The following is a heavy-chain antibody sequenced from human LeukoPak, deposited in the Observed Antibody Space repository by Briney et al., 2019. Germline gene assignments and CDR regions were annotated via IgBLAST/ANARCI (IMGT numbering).Heavy chain of an antibody. Sequence: GGSLRLSCAASGFTFSSYAMSWVRQAPGKGLEWVSAISGSGGSTYYADSVKGRFTISRDNSKNTLYLQMNSLRAEDTAVYYCAYTTDYYYYMDVWGKGTTVTVSS. D-gene: IGHD4-17*01. J-gene: IGHJ6*03. CDR2: ISGSGGST. CDR3: AYTTDYYYYMDV. CDR1: GFTFSSYA. V-gene: IGHV3-23*01.